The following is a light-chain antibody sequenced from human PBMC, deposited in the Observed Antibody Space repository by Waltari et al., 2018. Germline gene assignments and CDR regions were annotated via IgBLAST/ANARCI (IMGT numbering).Light chain of an antibody. CDR2: TDN. J-gene: IGLJ3*02. CDR3: AAWDDSLNGWV. CDR1: SSNIGFNN. Sequence: QSVLTQPPSASGTPGQRVTISCSGSSSNIGFNNVSWYHQAPGTAPKLLIYTDNQRPSGVPDRFSGSKSGSSASLAISGLQSEDEAEYYCAAWDDSLNGWVFGGGTKVTVV. V-gene: IGLV1-44*01.